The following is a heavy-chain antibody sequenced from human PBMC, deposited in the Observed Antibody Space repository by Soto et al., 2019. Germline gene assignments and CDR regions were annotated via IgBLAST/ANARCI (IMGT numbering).Heavy chain of an antibody. J-gene: IGHJ6*02. CDR1: GYTFTSYD. CDR2: LNPNRGNT. CDR3: ARLDCTNGVCYHYYYCMDV. Sequence: QVQLVQSGAEVKKPGASVKVSCKASGYTFTSYDINWVRQATGQGLEWMGWLNPNRGNTGYAQKYQGRVTMTRNTSIRTAYMELSSLGSEDTAVDYCARLDCTNGVCYHYYYCMDVWGQGTTLTVSS. D-gene: IGHD2-8*01. V-gene: IGHV1-8*01.